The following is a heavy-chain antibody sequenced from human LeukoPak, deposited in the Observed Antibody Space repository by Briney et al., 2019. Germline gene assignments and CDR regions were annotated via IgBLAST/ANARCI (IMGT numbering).Heavy chain of an antibody. CDR2: MDPNSGNT. J-gene: IGHJ5*02. Sequence: GASVKVSCKASGYTFTSYDINWVRQATGQGLEWMGWMDPNSGNTGYAQKFQGRVTMTRNTSISTAYMELSSLRSEDTAVYYCARGPYSSRGNWFDPWGQGTLVTVSS. CDR1: GYTFTSYD. CDR3: ARGPYSSRGNWFDP. V-gene: IGHV1-8*01. D-gene: IGHD6-13*01.